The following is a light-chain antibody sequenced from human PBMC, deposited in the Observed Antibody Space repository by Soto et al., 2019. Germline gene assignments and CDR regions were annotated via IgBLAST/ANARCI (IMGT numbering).Light chain of an antibody. CDR1: QNISSY. CDR2: AAS. Sequence: DIQMTQYPSSLSASVADRITITCRASQNISSYLNWYQHKPGKGPKLLIYAASSLQSVVPSRFSGSASGTNFTLTPSTRQHEHFATCYCQQSLSTPITYGGGSKVPIK. J-gene: IGKJ4*01. V-gene: IGKV1-39*01. CDR3: QQSLSTPIT.